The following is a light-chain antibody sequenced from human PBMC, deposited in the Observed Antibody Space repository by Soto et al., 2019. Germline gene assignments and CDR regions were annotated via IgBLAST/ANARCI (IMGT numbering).Light chain of an antibody. CDR1: QGINIW. V-gene: IGKV1-5*03. CDR2: KAS. CDR3: QQYNVYWM. Sequence: DVQMTQSPSTLSASVGDRVSITCRASQGINIWLAWYQQKPGRAPKLLIHKASTLESGVPSRFSGSGSGTEFTLTISSLQPDDFATYYCQQYNVYWMFGQGTKVE. J-gene: IGKJ1*01.